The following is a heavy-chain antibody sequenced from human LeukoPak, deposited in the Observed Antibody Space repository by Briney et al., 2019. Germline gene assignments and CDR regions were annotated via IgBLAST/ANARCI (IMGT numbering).Heavy chain of an antibody. V-gene: IGHV3-7*01. J-gene: IGHJ4*02. Sequence: GGSLRLSCAASGFTFSRYWMAWVRQAPGKGLEWVANIRGDEGDKGSADSVKGRFTISRDNDKNSLHLQMNSLTAEDTAVYYCARDVRGALDFWGQGTLVVVSS. CDR3: ARDVRGALDF. CDR1: GFTFSRYW. D-gene: IGHD2-15*01. CDR2: IRGDEGDK.